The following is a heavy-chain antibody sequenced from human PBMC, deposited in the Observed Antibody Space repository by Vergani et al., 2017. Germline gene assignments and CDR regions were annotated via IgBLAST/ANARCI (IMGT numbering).Heavy chain of an antibody. J-gene: IGHJ6*02. CDR1: GGTFSSYA. D-gene: IGHD1-26*01. CDR2: IIPIFGTA. CDR3: ARGAVWGSSVSLNYYYYGMDV. V-gene: IGHV1-69*18. Sequence: QVQLVQSGAEVKKPGSSVKVSCKASGGTFSSYAISWVRQAPGQGLEWMGRIIPIFGTANYAQKFQGRVTITADESTSTAYMELSRLRSEDTAVYYCARGAVWGSSVSLNYYYYGMDVWGQGTTVTVSS.